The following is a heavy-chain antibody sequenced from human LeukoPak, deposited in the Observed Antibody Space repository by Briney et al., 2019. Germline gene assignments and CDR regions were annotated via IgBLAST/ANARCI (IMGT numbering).Heavy chain of an antibody. Sequence: PGGSLRLSCAASRFTFSSYAMHWVRQAPGKGLEWVAVISYDGSNKYCADSVKGRFTISRDNSKNTLYLQMNSLRAEDTAVYYCAREIGYMVRGVTVSDAFDIWGQGTMVTVSS. CDR1: RFTFSSYA. D-gene: IGHD3-10*01. V-gene: IGHV3-30-3*01. CDR2: ISYDGSNK. J-gene: IGHJ3*02. CDR3: AREIGYMVRGVTVSDAFDI.